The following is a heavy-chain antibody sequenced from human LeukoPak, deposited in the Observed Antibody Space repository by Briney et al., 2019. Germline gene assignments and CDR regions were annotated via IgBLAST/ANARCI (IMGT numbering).Heavy chain of an antibody. CDR1: GFTFSTYG. CDR3: AKGKYSGSYHPTDY. Sequence: GGSLRLSCATSGFTFSTYGMHWVRQAPGKGLEWVAVISYDGNTKYYADSVKGRFTISRDNSKNTLYLQMNSLRADDTAVYYCAKGKYSGSYHPTDYWGQGTLVTVSS. V-gene: IGHV3-30*18. D-gene: IGHD1-26*01. J-gene: IGHJ4*02. CDR2: ISYDGNTK.